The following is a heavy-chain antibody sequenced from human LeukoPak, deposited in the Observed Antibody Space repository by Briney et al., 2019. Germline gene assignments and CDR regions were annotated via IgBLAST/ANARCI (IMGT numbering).Heavy chain of an antibody. D-gene: IGHD6-25*01. Sequence: PGGSLRLSCAASGFSFSSYGINWVRQAPGKGLEWVSGISGSGDITYYADSVKGRFTISRDNSRNTLYLQMNSLRAEDTAVYYCARRSKSSAIWYYLDYWGQGTLVTVSS. CDR2: ISGSGDIT. J-gene: IGHJ4*02. CDR3: ARRSKSSAIWYYLDY. CDR1: GFSFSSYG. V-gene: IGHV3-23*01.